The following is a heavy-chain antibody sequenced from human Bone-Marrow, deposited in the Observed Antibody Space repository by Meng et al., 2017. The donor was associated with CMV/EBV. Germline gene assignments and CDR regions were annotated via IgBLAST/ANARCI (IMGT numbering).Heavy chain of an antibody. CDR2: INPNSGGT. V-gene: IGHV1-2*02. D-gene: IGHD6-19*01. CDR3: ASSGDKAVAGTDY. CDR1: KHTFTGYY. J-gene: IGHJ4*02. Sequence: ASVKVSCKASKHTFTGYYMHWVRQAPGQGLEWMGWINPNSGGTNYAQKFQGRVTMTRDTSISTAYMELSSLRSEDTAVYYCASSGDKAVAGTDYWGQGTLVTVSS.